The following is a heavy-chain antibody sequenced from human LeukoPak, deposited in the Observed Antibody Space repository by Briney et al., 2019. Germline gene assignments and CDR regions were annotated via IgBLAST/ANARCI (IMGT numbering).Heavy chain of an antibody. CDR2: IFYSGST. CDR3: AKQQLVRCFDY. J-gene: IGHJ4*02. CDR1: GGSISSYY. V-gene: IGHV4-39*01. D-gene: IGHD6-13*01. Sequence: SETLSLTCTVSGGSISSYYWGWIRQPPGKGLEWIGSIFYSGSTYYNPSLKSRVTISVDTSKTQFSLKLSSVTAADTAVYYCAKQQLVRCFDYWGQGTLVTVSS.